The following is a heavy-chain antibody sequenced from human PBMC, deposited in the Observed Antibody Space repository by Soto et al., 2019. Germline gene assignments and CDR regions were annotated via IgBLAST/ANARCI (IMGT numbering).Heavy chain of an antibody. J-gene: IGHJ6*02. CDR3: ARDLRSELVQGVYYYGMDV. CDR2: INSDGSST. V-gene: IGHV3-74*01. Sequence: LRLSCAASGFTFSSYWMHWVRQAPGKGLVWVSRINSDGSSTSYADSVKGRFTISRDNAKNTLYLQMNSLRAEDTAVYYCARDLRSELVQGVYYYGMDVWGQGTTVTVSS. CDR1: GFTFSSYW. D-gene: IGHD6-6*01.